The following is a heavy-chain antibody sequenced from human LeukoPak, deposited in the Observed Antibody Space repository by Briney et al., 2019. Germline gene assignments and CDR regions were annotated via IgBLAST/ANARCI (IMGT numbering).Heavy chain of an antibody. CDR3: ARKGWSYGDVPS. J-gene: IGHJ4*02. CDR1: GGSISSSSYY. D-gene: IGHD4-17*01. Sequence: SETLSLTCTVSGGSISSSSYYWDWIRQPPGKGLEWIGRIYYSGSTYYNPSLKSRVTISVDTSNNQFSLNVSSVTAADTAVYYCARKGWSYGDVPSWGQGTLVTVSS. CDR2: IYYSGST. V-gene: IGHV4-39*07.